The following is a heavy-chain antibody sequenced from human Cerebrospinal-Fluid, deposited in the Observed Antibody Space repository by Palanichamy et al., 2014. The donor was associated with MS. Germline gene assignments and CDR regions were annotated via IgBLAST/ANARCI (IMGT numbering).Heavy chain of an antibody. J-gene: IGHJ1*01. CDR3: ARGGFTLFGVIIPLFER. CDR1: GDSISSGGYS. D-gene: IGHD3-3*01. Sequence: QLQLQESGSGLVKPSQTLSLTCSVSGDSISSGGYSWNWIRQPPGKGLEWIGFVYQTGATFYSPSLKSRLSISVDRSKNQFSLNLKSVTAADTAVYYCARGGFTLFGVIIPLFERWGQGTLVTVSS. CDR2: VYQTGAT. V-gene: IGHV4-30-2*01.